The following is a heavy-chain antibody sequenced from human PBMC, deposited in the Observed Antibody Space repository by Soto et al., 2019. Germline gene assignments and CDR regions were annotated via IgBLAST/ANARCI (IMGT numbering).Heavy chain of an antibody. CDR1: GYTFTSYG. CDR2: ISAYNGNT. Sequence: ASVKVSCKASGYTFTSYGISWVRQAPGQGLEWMGWISAYNGNTNYAQKLQGRVTMTTDTSTSTAYMELRSLRSDDTAVYYCATGARSSGWYRSSTRFDYWGQGTLVTVSS. CDR3: ATGARSSGWYRSSTRFDY. D-gene: IGHD6-19*01. V-gene: IGHV1-18*01. J-gene: IGHJ4*02.